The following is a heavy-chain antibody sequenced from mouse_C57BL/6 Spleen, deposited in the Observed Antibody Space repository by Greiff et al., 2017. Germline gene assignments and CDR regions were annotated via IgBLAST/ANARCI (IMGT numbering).Heavy chain of an antibody. D-gene: IGHD2-4*01. CDR3: TTGLYDYDGENSY. V-gene: IGHV14-4*01. J-gene: IGHJ3*01. CDR1: GFNIKDDY. Sequence: EVQLQQSGAELVRPGASVKLSCTASGFNIKDDYMHWVKQRPDQGLEWIGWIDPENGATEYASTFQGKATITADTSSNTAYLQLSSLTSEDTAVYYGTTGLYDYDGENSYWGQGTLVTVSA. CDR2: IDPENGAT.